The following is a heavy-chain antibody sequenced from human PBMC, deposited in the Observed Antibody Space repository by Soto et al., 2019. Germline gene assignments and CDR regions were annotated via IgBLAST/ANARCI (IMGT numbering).Heavy chain of an antibody. Sequence: VQLVQSGAEVKMPGASVKVSCKASGYTFTNSDINWVRQAPGQGLEWMGWMNPDSGHAAYAQKFQGRVTLTTSTSTSTVYMEMRSLGSEDTPVYYCARRPHCSGGICYYGLDNWGQGTLATVSS. CDR1: GYTFTNSD. V-gene: IGHV1-8*01. D-gene: IGHD2-15*01. CDR2: MNPDSGHA. CDR3: ARRPHCSGGICYYGLDN. J-gene: IGHJ4*02.